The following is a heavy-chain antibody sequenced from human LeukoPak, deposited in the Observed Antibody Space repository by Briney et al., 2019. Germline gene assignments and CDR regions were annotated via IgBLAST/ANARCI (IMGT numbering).Heavy chain of an antibody. CDR1: GFTFSSYA. CDR3: AKCSSNNCLFDY. J-gene: IGHJ4*02. D-gene: IGHD2-2*01. V-gene: IGHV3-23*01. CDR2: LNRGSTNT. Sequence: ASVKVSCKASGFTFSSYAMGWVRQAPGKGLEWVSALNRGSTNTYYADSVRGRFTISRDNSRNTLYLQMNSLRAEDTALYYCAKCSSNNCLFDYWGQGTLVTVSS.